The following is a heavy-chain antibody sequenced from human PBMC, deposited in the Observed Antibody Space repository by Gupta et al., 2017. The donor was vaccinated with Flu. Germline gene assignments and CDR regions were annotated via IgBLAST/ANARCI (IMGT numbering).Heavy chain of an antibody. CDR3: ARCEQWLGFDY. CDR1: GGSISSYY. CDR2: IYYSGST. J-gene: IGHJ4*02. Sequence: QVQLQESGPGLVKPSETLSLTCTVSGGSISSYYWSWIRQPPGKGLEWIGYIYYSGSTNYNPSLKSRVTISVDTSKNQFSLKLSSVTAADTAVYYWARCEQWLGFDYWGQGTLVTVSS. D-gene: IGHD6-19*01. V-gene: IGHV4-59*01.